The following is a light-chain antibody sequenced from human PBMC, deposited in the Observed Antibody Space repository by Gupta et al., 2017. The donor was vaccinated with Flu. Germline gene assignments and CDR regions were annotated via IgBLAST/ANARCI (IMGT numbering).Light chain of an antibody. J-gene: IGKJ4*01. CDR2: KAS. V-gene: IGKV1-5*03. Sequence: IQMTQSPSTLSASVGDRVTITCRASQSFSTYLAWYQQKPGMAPRLLIYKASNLESGVPSRFSASGSGTEFTLTISSLQPDDFATYYCQQYKSYPLTFGGGTKVEIK. CDR3: QQYKSYPLT. CDR1: QSFSTY.